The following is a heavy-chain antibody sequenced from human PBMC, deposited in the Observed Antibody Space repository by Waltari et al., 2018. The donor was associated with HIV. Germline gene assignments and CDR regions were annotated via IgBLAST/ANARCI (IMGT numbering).Heavy chain of an antibody. D-gene: IGHD2-15*01. CDR3: VAEWWYTPPGF. Sequence: EVQLVESGGGSVPPGGSLRLSCAAAGFAMSSYWMTWVRQAPGKGREGVATRHQDRSDKLYVDSGKGRFTISADDAENSMYLQMNSLSAGDTAVYYCVAEWWYTPPGFWGQGTLVTVSP. CDR1: GFAMSSYW. V-gene: IGHV3-7*01. J-gene: IGHJ4*02. CDR2: RHQDRSDK.